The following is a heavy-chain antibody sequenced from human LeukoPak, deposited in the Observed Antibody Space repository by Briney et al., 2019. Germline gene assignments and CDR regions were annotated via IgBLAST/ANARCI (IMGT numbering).Heavy chain of an antibody. D-gene: IGHD3-10*01. CDR2: ISPGGEIP. CDR3: AKDDGWLHYYH. V-gene: IGHV3-23*01. Sequence: GGTLRLSCAASGFTFRIYGMNWVRQAPGKGLEWVSGISPGGEIPYYADSVKGRFTISRDNSKDTVSLQMHSLRAEDTATYYCAKDDGWLHYYHWGQGTLVTVSS. J-gene: IGHJ4*02. CDR1: GFTFRIYG.